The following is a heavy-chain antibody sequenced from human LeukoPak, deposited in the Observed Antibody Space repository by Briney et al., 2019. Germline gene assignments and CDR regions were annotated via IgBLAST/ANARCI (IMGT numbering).Heavy chain of an antibody. V-gene: IGHV4-59*01. J-gene: IGHJ4*02. Sequence: SETLSLTCTVSGGSISSYYWSWIRQPPGKGLEWIGYIYYSGSTNYNPSLKSRVTISVDTSKNQFSLKLSSVTAADTAVYYCARLSRSGYLDYWGQGTLVTVSS. CDR3: ARLSRSGYLDY. CDR2: IYYSGST. CDR1: GGSISSYY. D-gene: IGHD3-22*01.